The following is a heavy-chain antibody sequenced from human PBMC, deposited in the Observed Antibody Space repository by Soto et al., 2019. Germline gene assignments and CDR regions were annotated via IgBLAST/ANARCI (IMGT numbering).Heavy chain of an antibody. CDR3: ASQGVATLEAFDI. CDR1: GYTFTGYY. CDR2: INPNSGGT. V-gene: IGHV1-2*04. D-gene: IGHD5-12*01. Sequence: ASVKVSCKASGYTFTGYYMHWVRQAPGQGLEWMGWINPNSGGTNYAQKFQGWVTMTRDTSISTACMELSGLRSDDTAVYYCASQGVATLEAFDIWGQGTMVTVSS. J-gene: IGHJ3*02.